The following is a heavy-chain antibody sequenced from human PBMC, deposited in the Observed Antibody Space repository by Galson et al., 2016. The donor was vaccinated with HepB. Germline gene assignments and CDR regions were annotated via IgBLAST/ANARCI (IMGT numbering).Heavy chain of an antibody. Sequence: SVKVSCKASGDTFTSYYVHWVRQAPGQGLEWMGIIKPSGGTTSFAQKFQGRVTMTRDTSTSTVYMELSSLRSEDTAVYYCARDLAHWGQETLVTVSS. CDR1: GDTFTSYY. J-gene: IGHJ4*02. CDR3: ARDLAH. V-gene: IGHV1-46*01. CDR2: IKPSGGTT.